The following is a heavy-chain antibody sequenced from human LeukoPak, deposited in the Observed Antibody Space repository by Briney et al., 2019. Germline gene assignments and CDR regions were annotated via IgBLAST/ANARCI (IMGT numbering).Heavy chain of an antibody. CDR2: ISGSGGST. V-gene: IGHV3-23*01. D-gene: IGHD6-19*01. J-gene: IGHJ4*02. CDR3: AKDSSGWYYFDY. Sequence: SGGSLRLSCAASGFTLSGYAMSGVRQAPGKGLEWVSAISGSGGSTYYADSVKGRFTISRDNSKNTLYLQMNSLRAEDTAVYYCAKDSSGWYYFDYRGQGTLVTVSS. CDR1: GFTLSGYA.